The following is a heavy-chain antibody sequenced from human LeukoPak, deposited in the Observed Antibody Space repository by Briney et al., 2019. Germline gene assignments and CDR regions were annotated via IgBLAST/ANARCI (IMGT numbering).Heavy chain of an antibody. V-gene: IGHV4-39*01. D-gene: IGHD6-13*01. CDR3: ASIAAAAGTGAFDI. CDR2: IYYSGST. J-gene: IGHJ3*02. CDR1: GGSITSSSYY. Sequence: SETLSLTCTVSGGSITSSSYYWGWIRQPPGKGLEWMVSIYYSGSTYYNPSLKSRVTISVDTSKNQFSLKLSSVTAADTAVYYCASIAAAAGTGAFDIWGQGTMVTVSS.